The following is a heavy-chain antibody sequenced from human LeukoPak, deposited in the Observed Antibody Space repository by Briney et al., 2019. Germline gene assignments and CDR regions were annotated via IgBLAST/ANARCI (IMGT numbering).Heavy chain of an antibody. J-gene: IGHJ4*02. CDR2: INPNSGAT. V-gene: IGHV1-2*02. CDR1: GYIFTGYY. D-gene: IGHD1-26*01. CDR3: AKEGLERWELSGYY. Sequence: AASVTVSRKASGYIFTGYYMHWVRQAPGQGREWMGWINPNSGATNYAQKFQGRVTITREMSISTVYMEVSSLRSDDTAVYYCAKEGLERWELSGYYWGQGTLVTVSS.